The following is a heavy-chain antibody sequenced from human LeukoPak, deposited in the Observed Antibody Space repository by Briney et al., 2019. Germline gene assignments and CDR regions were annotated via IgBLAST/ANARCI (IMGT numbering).Heavy chain of an antibody. CDR2: IIPIFGTA. D-gene: IGHD3-9*01. J-gene: IGHJ3*02. CDR1: GGTFSSYA. Sequence: GSSVKVSCKASGGTFSSYAISWVRQAPGQGLEWMGGIIPIFGTANYAQKFQGRVTITADESTSTAYMELSSLRSEDTAVYYCARGRYDILTGYLDAFDIWGQGTMVTVSS. V-gene: IGHV1-69*01. CDR3: ARGRYDILTGYLDAFDI.